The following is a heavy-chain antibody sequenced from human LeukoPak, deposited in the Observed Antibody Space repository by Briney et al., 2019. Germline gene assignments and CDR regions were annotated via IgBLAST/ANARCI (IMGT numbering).Heavy chain of an antibody. J-gene: IGHJ4*02. D-gene: IGHD6-19*01. V-gene: IGHV3-74*01. CDR2: INSDGSSI. CDR3: ASKERGSGWYDY. CDR1: GFTISSYW. Sequence: RGSLRLSCAASGFTISSYWMHWVRHAPGKRLVWVSRINSDGSSIIYADSVKGRFTISRDNAKNTLYLQMNSLRAEDTAVYYCASKERGSGWYDYWGQGTLVTVSS.